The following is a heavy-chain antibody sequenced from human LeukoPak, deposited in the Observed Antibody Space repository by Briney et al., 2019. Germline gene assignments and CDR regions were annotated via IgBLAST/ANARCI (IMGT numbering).Heavy chain of an antibody. V-gene: IGHV4-39*07. D-gene: IGHD6-19*01. CDR2: IYYSGST. CDR1: GGSISSSSCY. J-gene: IGHJ6*03. Sequence: SETLSLTCTVSGGSISSSSCYWGWIRQPPGKGLEWIGTIYYSGSTYYNPSLKSRVTMSVDTSKNQFSLKLSSVTAADTAVYYCARDTYSSGWYRYYYYYYMDVWGKGTTVTISS. CDR3: ARDTYSSGWYRYYYYYYMDV.